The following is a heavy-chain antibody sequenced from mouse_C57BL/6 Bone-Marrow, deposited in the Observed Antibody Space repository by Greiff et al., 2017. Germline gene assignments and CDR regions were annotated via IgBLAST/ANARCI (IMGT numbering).Heavy chain of an antibody. D-gene: IGHD4-1*01. Sequence: VQLQQSGTVLARPGASVKMSCKTSGYTFTSYWMHWVKQRPGQGLEWIGAIYPGNSDTSYNQKFKGKAKLTAVTSASTAYMELSSLTNEDSAVYYCTGGGNWGVAWFAYWGQGTLVTVSA. CDR1: GYTFTSYW. V-gene: IGHV1-5*01. CDR3: TGGGNWGVAWFAY. J-gene: IGHJ3*01. CDR2: IYPGNSDT.